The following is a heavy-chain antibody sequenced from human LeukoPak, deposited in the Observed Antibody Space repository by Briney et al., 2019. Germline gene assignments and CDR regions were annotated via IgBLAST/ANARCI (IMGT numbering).Heavy chain of an antibody. J-gene: IGHJ4*02. D-gene: IGHD3/OR15-3a*01. CDR1: VGSISSYY. V-gene: IGHV4-59*01. Sequence: SETLSLTCTVSVGSISSYYWSWIRQPPGKGLEWIGYIYYSGSTNYNPPLKSRVTISVDTSKNQFSLKLSSVTAADTAVYYCARDLDPYSPPTYWGQGTLVTVSS. CDR3: ARDLDPYSPPTY. CDR2: IYYSGST.